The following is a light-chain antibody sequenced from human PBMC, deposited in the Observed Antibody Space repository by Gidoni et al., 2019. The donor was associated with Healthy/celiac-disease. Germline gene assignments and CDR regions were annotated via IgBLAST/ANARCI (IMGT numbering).Light chain of an antibody. CDR3: QQRSNWPRLT. V-gene: IGKV3-11*01. CDR1: QSVSSY. Sequence: EIVLTQSPATLSLSPGESATPSCRASQSVSSYLAWYQPKPGQAPRLLIYDASNRATGIPARFSGSGSGTDFTLTISSLEPEDFAVYYCQQRSNWPRLTFGGGTKVEIK. CDR2: DAS. J-gene: IGKJ4*01.